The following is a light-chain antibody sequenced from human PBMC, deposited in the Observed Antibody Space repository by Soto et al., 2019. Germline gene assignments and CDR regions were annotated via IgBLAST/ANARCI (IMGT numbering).Light chain of an antibody. J-gene: IGLJ2*01. CDR2: EGS. CDR1: SSDVGSYNL. CDR3: SSYTTTSTIL. Sequence: QSALTQPASVSGSPGQSITISCTGTSSDVGSYNLVSWYQQHPGKAPKLMIYEGSKRPSGVSNRFSGSKSGNTASLTISGLQAEDEAHYYCSSYTTTSTILFGGGTKVTVL. V-gene: IGLV2-14*02.